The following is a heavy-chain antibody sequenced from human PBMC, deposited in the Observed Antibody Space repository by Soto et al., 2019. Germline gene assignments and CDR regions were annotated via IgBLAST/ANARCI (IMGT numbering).Heavy chain of an antibody. J-gene: IGHJ4*02. CDR3: ARVANGLFFDY. Sequence: QVQLMQSRPDMKKPGASVQVSCKASGYSFVNYGIIWVRQAPGQGLEWMGWISGFNGKTNYAQHLQDRGNMTTEKSPGTAYMELRSLTSDDTAVYYCARVANGLFFDYWGQGTPVTVSS. CDR1: GYSFVNYG. CDR2: ISGFNGKT. D-gene: IGHD3-10*01. V-gene: IGHV1-18*01.